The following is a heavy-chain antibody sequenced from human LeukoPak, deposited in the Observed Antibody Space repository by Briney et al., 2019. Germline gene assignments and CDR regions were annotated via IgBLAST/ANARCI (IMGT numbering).Heavy chain of an antibody. D-gene: IGHD4-17*01. CDR1: GYSFTSYW. J-gene: IGHJ5*02. CDR2: IDPTDSYT. Sequence: RGESLKISCKGSGYSFTSYWICWVRQMPGKGLEWMGRIDPTDSYTNYRPSFQGHVTISADKSISTVYLHWSSLKASDTAMYYCARQLRVGTVQGFDPWGQGTLVTVSS. CDR3: ARQLRVGTVQGFDP. V-gene: IGHV5-10-1*01.